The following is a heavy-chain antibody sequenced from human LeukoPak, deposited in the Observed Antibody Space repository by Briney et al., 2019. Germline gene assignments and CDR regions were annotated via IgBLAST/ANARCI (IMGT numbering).Heavy chain of an antibody. D-gene: IGHD3-3*01. CDR1: DDSISSQY. J-gene: IGHJ4*02. CDR3: ARVGGTIFGVVNRGAFDY. V-gene: IGHV4-59*11. CDR2: IYHSGST. Sequence: PSETLSLTCSVSDDSISSQYWSWIRQPPGKGLEWIGYIYHSGSTKYNPSLKSRVTMSLDTSKNQFSLNLSSVTAADTAVYYCARVGGTIFGVVNRGAFDYWGRGTLVKVSS.